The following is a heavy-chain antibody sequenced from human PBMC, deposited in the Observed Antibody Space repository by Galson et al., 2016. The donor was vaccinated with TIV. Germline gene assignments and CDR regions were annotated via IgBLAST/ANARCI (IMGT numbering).Heavy chain of an antibody. Sequence: SVKVSCKASGYTFSNYYMHWVRQAPGQGLEWVGIINPSGGSASYAPKFQGRVTMTSDTSTSTFYMDLNSLRSEDTAIYYCAREAGIHFHDALDLWGQGTKVTVSS. CDR1: GYTFSNYY. CDR2: INPSGGSA. V-gene: IGHV1-46*01. D-gene: IGHD5-18*01. CDR3: AREAGIHFHDALDL. J-gene: IGHJ3*01.